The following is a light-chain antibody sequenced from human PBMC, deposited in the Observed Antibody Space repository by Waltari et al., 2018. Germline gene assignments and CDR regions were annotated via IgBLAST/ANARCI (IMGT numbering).Light chain of an antibody. CDR3: VQGTHWVT. CDR1: QSLLYRDGNTC. J-gene: IGKJ4*01. Sequence: DVVLSQSPLFLAVTPGQSVFISCKSSQSLLYRDGNTCWTWFHQRPGQSPWRLIYAITSRASGVPARFSGSGSGTNFTLNIAGVEADDAGVYFCVQGTHWVTFGGGT. V-gene: IGKV2-30*01. CDR2: AIT.